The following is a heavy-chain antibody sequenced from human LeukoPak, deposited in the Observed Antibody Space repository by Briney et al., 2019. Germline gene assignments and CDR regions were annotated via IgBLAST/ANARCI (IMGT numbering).Heavy chain of an antibody. J-gene: IGHJ4*02. CDR2: IIPIFGTA. CDR1: WYNLTRYY. Sequence: EVSRKASWYNLTRYYIYWGRHGPGQRAERMGGIIPIFGTANYAQKFQGRVTITADKSTSTAYMELSSLRSEDTAVYYCAREDGYTADYWGQGTLVTVSS. D-gene: IGHD5-24*01. CDR3: AREDGYTADY. V-gene: IGHV1-69*06.